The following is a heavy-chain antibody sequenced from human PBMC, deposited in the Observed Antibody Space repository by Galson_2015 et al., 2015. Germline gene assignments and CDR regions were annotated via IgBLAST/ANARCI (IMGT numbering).Heavy chain of an antibody. CDR3: AKDRYYDFWSGYFRGEERDGMDV. D-gene: IGHD3-3*01. CDR1: GFTFSSYG. Sequence: SLRLSCAASGFTFSSYGMHWVRQAPGKGLEWVAVISYDGSNKYYADSVKGRFTISRDNSKNTLYLQMNSLRAEDTAVYYCAKDRYYDFWSGYFRGEERDGMDVWGQGTTVTVSS. CDR2: ISYDGSNK. V-gene: IGHV3-30*18. J-gene: IGHJ6*02.